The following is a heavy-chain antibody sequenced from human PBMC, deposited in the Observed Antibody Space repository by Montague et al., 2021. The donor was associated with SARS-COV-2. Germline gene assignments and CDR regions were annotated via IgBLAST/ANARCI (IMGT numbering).Heavy chain of an antibody. CDR3: ARGSKWSHYFDY. CDR2: VYYNGNT. CDR1: GGSLSSYY. D-gene: IGHD2-15*01. Sequence: SETLSLTCNVSGGSLSSYYWSWIRRPPGKGLEWIGYVYYNGNTNXXPSLKSRIILSVDTSKNHFSLKVSSVTAADTAVYYCARGSKWSHYFDYWGQGTLVTVSS. J-gene: IGHJ4*02. V-gene: IGHV4-59*01.